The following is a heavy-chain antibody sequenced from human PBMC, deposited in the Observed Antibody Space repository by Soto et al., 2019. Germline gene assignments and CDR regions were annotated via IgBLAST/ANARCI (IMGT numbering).Heavy chain of an antibody. J-gene: IGHJ6*02. D-gene: IGHD6-19*01. V-gene: IGHV1-18*01. CDR2: INPYNGNT. CDR3: ATRQVVAGTNDYYYGMDV. CDR1: GYTFTSYG. Sequence: GASVKVSCKASGYTFTSYGISWVRQAPGQGLEWMGWINPYNGNTNYAQKLQGRVTMTTDTSTSTAYMELRSLRSDDTAVYYCATRQVVAGTNDYYYGMDVWAQGTTVTVSS.